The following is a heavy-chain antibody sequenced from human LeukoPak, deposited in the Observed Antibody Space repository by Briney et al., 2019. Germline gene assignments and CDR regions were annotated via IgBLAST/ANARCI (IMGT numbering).Heavy chain of an antibody. D-gene: IGHD2-15*01. CDR1: GYTFTSYD. V-gene: IGHV1-8*01. CDR3: ARVPRYCSGGSCSSFDY. J-gene: IGHJ4*02. CDR2: VNPNSGNT. Sequence: ASVKVSCKASGYTFTSYDINWVRQATGQGLEWMGWVNPNSGNTGYAQKFQGRVTMTRNTSISTAYMELSSLRSEDTAVYYCARVPRYCSGGSCSSFDYWGQGTLVTVSS.